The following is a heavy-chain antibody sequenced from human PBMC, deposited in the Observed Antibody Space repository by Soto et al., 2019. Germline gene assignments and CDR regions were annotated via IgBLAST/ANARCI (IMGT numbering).Heavy chain of an antibody. CDR2: INSDGSST. Sequence: GGSLRLSCAASGFTFSSYWMHWVRQAPGKGLVWVSRINSDGSSTSYADSVKGRFTISRDNAKNTLYLQMNSLRAEDTAVYYCARAPLWFGELLYYYYMDVWGKGTTVTVSS. D-gene: IGHD3-10*01. V-gene: IGHV3-74*01. CDR3: ARAPLWFGELLYYYYMDV. CDR1: GFTFSSYW. J-gene: IGHJ6*03.